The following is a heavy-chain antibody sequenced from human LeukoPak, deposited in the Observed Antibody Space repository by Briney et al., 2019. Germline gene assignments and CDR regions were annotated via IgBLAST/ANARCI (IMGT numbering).Heavy chain of an antibody. D-gene: IGHD3-9*01. CDR2: IWYDGSNK. CDR3: ARDRVDWLNGHYYYYGTDV. J-gene: IGHJ6*04. CDR1: GFTFSSYG. Sequence: GRSLRLSRAASGFTFSSYGMHWVRQAPGKGLEWVAVIWYDGSNKYYADSVKGRFTISRDNSKNTLYLQMNSLRAEDTAVYYCARDRVDWLNGHYYYYGTDVWGKGTTVTVSS. V-gene: IGHV3-33*01.